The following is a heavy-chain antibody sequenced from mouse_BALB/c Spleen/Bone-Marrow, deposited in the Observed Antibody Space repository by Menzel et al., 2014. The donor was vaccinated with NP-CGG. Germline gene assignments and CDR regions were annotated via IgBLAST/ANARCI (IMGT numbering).Heavy chain of an antibody. CDR3: AREGPWFAF. CDR1: GYTFTDYA. Sequence: VQLQQPGAELVRPGVSVKISCKGSGYTFTDYAMHWVKQSHAKSLEWIGVIGTHYGDATYNQKFKTKATMTVDKSSSTAYMELARLTSEDSALYYCAREGPWFAFWGQGTLVTVSA. CDR2: IGTHYGDA. V-gene: IGHV1S137*01. J-gene: IGHJ3*01.